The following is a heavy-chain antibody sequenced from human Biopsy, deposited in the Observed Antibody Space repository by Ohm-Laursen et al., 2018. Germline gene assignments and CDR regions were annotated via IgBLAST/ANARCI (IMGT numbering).Heavy chain of an antibody. CDR1: GGSISGYH. Sequence: PSDTLSLTCTVSGGSISGYHWSWIRQSPGKGLEWIGYIYYTGSTNYNPSVKSRVTISVDTSKNQFSLKLNSATAADTAVYFCARDSRGGHLNTTLITGKNLDSWGQGILVTVSS. CDR3: ARDSRGGHLNTTLITGKNLDS. CDR2: IYYTGST. D-gene: IGHD3-16*01. J-gene: IGHJ4*02. V-gene: IGHV4-59*01.